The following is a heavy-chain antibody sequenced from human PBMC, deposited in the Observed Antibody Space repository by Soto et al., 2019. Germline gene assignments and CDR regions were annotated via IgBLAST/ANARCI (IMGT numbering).Heavy chain of an antibody. J-gene: IGHJ4*02. CDR3: AKGAECYVASSLYS. D-gene: IGHD2-15*01. V-gene: IGHV3-23*01. Sequence: EVQLLESGGGFVQPGGSLRLSCAASGCRFSDFAMTWVRQAPGRGLEWVSAITGTASRTYYPDSVKGRFTISRDNSKSSQYLTINSLRAEDTAISYCAKGAECYVASSLYSWCQGNLVTVSS. CDR2: ITGTASRT. CDR1: GCRFSDFA.